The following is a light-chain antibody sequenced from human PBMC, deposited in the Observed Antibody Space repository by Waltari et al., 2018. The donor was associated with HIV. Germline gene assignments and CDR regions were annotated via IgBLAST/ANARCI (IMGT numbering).Light chain of an antibody. CDR1: SSDLGVYNS. Sequence: QSALTQPPSASGSPGQSVTISCTGASSDLGVYNSVSWYQQRPGKAPNVFISDGSKRSSGVPNRFSGSTSGNTASLTVSGLQADDEAEYFCSFYGGSNILVFGGGTKLTVL. J-gene: IGLJ2*01. CDR3: SFYGGSNILV. V-gene: IGLV2-8*01. CDR2: DGS.